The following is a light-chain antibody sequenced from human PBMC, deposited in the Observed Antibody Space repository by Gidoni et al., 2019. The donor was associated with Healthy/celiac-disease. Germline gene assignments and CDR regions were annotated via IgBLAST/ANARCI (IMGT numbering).Light chain of an antibody. J-gene: IGKJ2*01. V-gene: IGKV1-8*01. CDR2: AAS. Sequence: AIRMTQSPSSCSASTGDRGTITCRASQGISSYLAWYQQKPGKAPKLLIYAASTLQSGVPSRFSGSGSGTDFTLTISCLQSEDFATYYCQQYYSYPYTFGQGTKLEIK. CDR1: QGISSY. CDR3: QQYYSYPYT.